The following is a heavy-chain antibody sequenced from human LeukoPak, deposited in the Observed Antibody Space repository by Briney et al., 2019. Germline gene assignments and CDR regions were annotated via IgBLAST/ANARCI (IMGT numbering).Heavy chain of an antibody. D-gene: IGHD4-17*01. CDR3: ARYGDHGWYFDL. CDR2: ISDSGNT. V-gene: IGHV4-59*01. J-gene: IGHJ2*01. Sequence: SETLSLTCTVSGGSISTYYWGWIRQPPGKGLGWIAYISDSGNTNYNPSLKSRVTISLDTSKNQFSLKLSSVTAADTAVYYCARYGDHGWYFDLWGRGTLVTVSS. CDR1: GGSISTYY.